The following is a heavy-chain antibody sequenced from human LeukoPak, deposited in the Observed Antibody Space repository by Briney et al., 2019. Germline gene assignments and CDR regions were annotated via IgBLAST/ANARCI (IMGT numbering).Heavy chain of an antibody. V-gene: IGHV1-18*04. CDR1: GYTFTSYG. CDR2: ISGYNGNT. J-gene: IGHJ4*02. D-gene: IGHD5-18*01. Sequence: ASVKLSCKASGYTFTSYGISWVRQAPGQGLEWMGWISGYNGNTNYAQKVQGRVNMTTDTSTSTAYMELRSLRSDDTAVYYCARAPRGYSYGYLDFWGQGSLDTVSS. CDR3: ARAPRGYSYGYLDF.